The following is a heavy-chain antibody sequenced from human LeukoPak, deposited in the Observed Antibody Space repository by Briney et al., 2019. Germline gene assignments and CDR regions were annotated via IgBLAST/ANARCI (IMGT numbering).Heavy chain of an antibody. J-gene: IGHJ4*02. Sequence: QPGGSLRLSCAASGFTFSSYAMSWVRQAPGRGLEWVSAISGSGGSTYYADSVKGRFTISRDNSKNTLYLQMKSLRAEDTAVYYCAKDGFDYYDSSGYYYFDYWGQGTLVTVSS. CDR2: ISGSGGST. V-gene: IGHV3-23*01. CDR3: AKDGFDYYDSSGYYYFDY. CDR1: GFTFSSYA. D-gene: IGHD3-22*01.